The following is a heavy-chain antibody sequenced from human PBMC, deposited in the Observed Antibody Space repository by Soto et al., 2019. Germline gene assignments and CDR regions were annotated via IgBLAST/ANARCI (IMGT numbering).Heavy chain of an antibody. Sequence: QITLKESGPPLVKPTQTLTLTCTFSGFSLSTSGVGVGWIRQPPGKALEWLALIYWDDDKRYSPSLKSRLTITKDTSKNHVVLTMTNMDPVDTATYYCAHRRRSEDSSGSFDYWGQGTLVTVSS. D-gene: IGHD3-22*01. CDR2: IYWDDDK. CDR3: AHRRRSEDSSGSFDY. CDR1: GFSLSTSGVG. V-gene: IGHV2-5*02. J-gene: IGHJ4*02.